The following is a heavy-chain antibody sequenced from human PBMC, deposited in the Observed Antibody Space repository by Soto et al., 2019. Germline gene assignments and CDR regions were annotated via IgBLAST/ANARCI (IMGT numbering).Heavy chain of an antibody. V-gene: IGHV3-23*01. Sequence: PGGSLRLSCAASGFTFSSYAMSCVRQAPGKGLEWVSAISGSGGSTYYADSVKGRFTISRDNSKYTLYLQMNSLGAEDTAVYYCAKDGRPHIARDRSIEVWGQYYYYYNYMDVWGKESTVTVSS. CDR2: ISGSGGST. CDR1: GFTFSSYA. J-gene: IGHJ6*03. D-gene: IGHD3-16*01. CDR3: AKDGRPHIARDRSIEVWGQYYYYYNYMDV.